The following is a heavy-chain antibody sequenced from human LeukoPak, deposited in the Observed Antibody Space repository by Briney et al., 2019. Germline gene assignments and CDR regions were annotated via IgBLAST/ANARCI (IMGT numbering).Heavy chain of an antibody. J-gene: IGHJ4*02. CDR3: ARARFSGPRTKPFDS. CDR2: IIPIFGTA. CDR1: GVTFSRYA. V-gene: IGHV1-69*05. D-gene: IGHD1-26*01. Sequence: SVKVSCKASGVTFSRYAISWVRQAPGQGLEWMGGIIPIFGTANYAQKFQGRVTITTDESTSTAYMELSSLRSEDTAVYYYARARFSGPRTKPFDSWGQGNLVTVSS.